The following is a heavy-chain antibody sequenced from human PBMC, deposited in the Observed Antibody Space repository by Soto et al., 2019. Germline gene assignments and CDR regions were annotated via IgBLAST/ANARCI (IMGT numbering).Heavy chain of an antibody. CDR1: GYTFVGDN. Sequence: ASVKVSCKASGYTFVGDNIHWVRQGPGQGLEWMGSIIPKNGGTNFGQRFQGRVTMTKDTSINMVYMEMSGLRSDDTATYYCAGNRRGSANYYGMDVWGQ. CDR2: IIPKNGGT. J-gene: IGHJ6*02. D-gene: IGHD3-10*01. CDR3: AGNRRGSANYYGMDV. V-gene: IGHV1-2*02.